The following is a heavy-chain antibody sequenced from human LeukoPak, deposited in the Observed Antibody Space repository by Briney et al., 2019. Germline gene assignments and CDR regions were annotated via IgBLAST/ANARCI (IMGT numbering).Heavy chain of an antibody. V-gene: IGHV3-30-3*01. Sequence: PGGSLRLSGAASGFIFSTYRMQWVRQAPGKGLQWVALISYDGSNKYYADPVKGRFTISGDNSRNTLYLQMNSLKSEDTAVYYCARICSGGSCYFPSIWGQGTMVTVSS. D-gene: IGHD2-15*01. CDR2: ISYDGSNK. CDR1: GFIFSTYR. CDR3: ARICSGGSCYFPSI. J-gene: IGHJ3*02.